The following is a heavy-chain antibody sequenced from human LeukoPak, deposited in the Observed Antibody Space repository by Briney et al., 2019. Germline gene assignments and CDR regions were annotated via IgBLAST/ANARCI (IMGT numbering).Heavy chain of an antibody. Sequence: GGSLRLSCAASGFIFSDYYMTWIRQAPGKGRERVAHIDVRGDTILYADSVKGRFTISRDSAKNSLFLQMNSLRVEDTAVYYCAREDNVWNLLYNYYMDVWGKGTTVTVS. CDR3: AREDNVWNLLYNYYMDV. D-gene: IGHD1-1*01. CDR2: IDVRGDTI. V-gene: IGHV3-11*01. J-gene: IGHJ6*03. CDR1: GFIFSDYY.